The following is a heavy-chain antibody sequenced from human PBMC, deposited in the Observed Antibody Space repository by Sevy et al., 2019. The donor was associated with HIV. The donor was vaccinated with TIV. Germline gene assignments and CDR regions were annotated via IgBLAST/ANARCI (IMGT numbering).Heavy chain of an antibody. CDR3: ANYQSAGDWGRFDD. Sequence: SETLSLTCTVSGGSISGRDYFWSWIRQPPGKGLEWIGHVYYSGTTYYNPSLQSLVFISANTSKNQLSLKLTSVTAAGTAVYYCANYQSAGDWGRFDDWGQGTLVTVSS. D-gene: IGHD2-21*02. J-gene: IGHJ4*02. CDR1: GGSISGRDYF. CDR2: VYYSGTT. V-gene: IGHV4-30-4*01.